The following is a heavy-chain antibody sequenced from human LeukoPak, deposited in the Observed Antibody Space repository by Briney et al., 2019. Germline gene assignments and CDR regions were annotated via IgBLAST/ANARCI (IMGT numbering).Heavy chain of an antibody. V-gene: IGHV3-74*01. CDR2: INSDGSST. CDR1: GFTFSSCW. D-gene: IGHD3-10*01. Sequence: PGGSLRLSCAASGFTFSSCWMHWVRQAPGKGLVWVSRINSDGSSTSYADSVKGRFTISRDNVKNTLYLQMNSLRAEDTAVYYCARGGITMAPDYWGQGTLVTVSS. CDR3: ARGGITMAPDY. J-gene: IGHJ4*02.